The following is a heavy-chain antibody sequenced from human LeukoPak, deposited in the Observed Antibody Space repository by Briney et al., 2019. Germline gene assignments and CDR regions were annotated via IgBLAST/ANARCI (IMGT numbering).Heavy chain of an antibody. CDR3: ARGGNYDFWSGYVWFDP. CDR1: GGSISSYY. J-gene: IGHJ5*02. Sequence: PSETLSLTCTVSGGSISSYYWSWIRQPPGKGLEWIGYIYYSGSTNYNPSLKSRVTISVDTSKNQFSLKLSSVTAADTAVYYCARGGNYDFWSGYVWFDPWGQGTLVTVSS. CDR2: IYYSGST. V-gene: IGHV4-59*12. D-gene: IGHD3-3*01.